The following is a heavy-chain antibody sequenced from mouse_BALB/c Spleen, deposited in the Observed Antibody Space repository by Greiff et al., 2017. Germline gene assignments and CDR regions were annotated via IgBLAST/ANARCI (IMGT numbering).Heavy chain of an antibody. V-gene: IGHV14-3*02. D-gene: IGHD1-1*02. Sequence: VQLQQSGAELVKPGASVKLSCTASGFNIKDTYMPWVKQRPEQGLEWIGRIDPANGNTKYDPKFQGKATITADTSSNTAYLQLSSLTSEDTAVYYCARSGGLYAMDYWGQGTSVTVSS. CDR2: IDPANGNT. J-gene: IGHJ4*01. CDR1: GFNIKDTY. CDR3: ARSGGLYAMDY.